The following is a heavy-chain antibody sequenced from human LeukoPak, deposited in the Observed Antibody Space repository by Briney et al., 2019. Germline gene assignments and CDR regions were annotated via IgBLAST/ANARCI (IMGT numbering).Heavy chain of an antibody. Sequence: PSETLSLTCTVSGGSISSGGYYWSWIRQHPGKGLEWIGYIYYSGSTYYNPSLKSRVTISVDTSKNQISLKLSSVSAADTAVYYCARDLGDGYNPDAFDIWGQGTMVTVSS. J-gene: IGHJ3*02. D-gene: IGHD5-24*01. CDR3: ARDLGDGYNPDAFDI. CDR1: GGSISSGGYY. V-gene: IGHV4-31*03. CDR2: IYYSGST.